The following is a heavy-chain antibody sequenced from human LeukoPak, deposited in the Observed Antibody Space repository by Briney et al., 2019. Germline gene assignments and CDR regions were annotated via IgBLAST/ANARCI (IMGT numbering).Heavy chain of an antibody. CDR1: GYSFTSYW. Sequence: GESLTISCKGSGYSFTSYWIGCVRQMPGKGLEWMGIIYPGDSDTRYSPSFQGQDAISADKSISTAYLQWSSLKASDTAMYYCARQSYCSSTSCYTDFDYGGQGTLVTVSS. D-gene: IGHD2-2*02. CDR2: IYPGDSDT. J-gene: IGHJ4*02. V-gene: IGHV5-51*01. CDR3: ARQSYCSSTSCYTDFDY.